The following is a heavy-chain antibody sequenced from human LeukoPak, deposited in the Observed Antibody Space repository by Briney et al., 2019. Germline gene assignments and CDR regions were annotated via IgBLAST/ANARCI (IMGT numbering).Heavy chain of an antibody. CDR2: IYYSGST. Sequence: SQTLSLTCAVSGGSISSGGYSWSWIRQPPGKGLEWIGYIYYSGSTYYNPSLKSRVTISVDTSKNQFSLKLSSVTAADTAVYYCARDRSGLDAFDIWGQGTMVTVSS. J-gene: IGHJ3*02. D-gene: IGHD3-3*01. CDR3: ARDRSGLDAFDI. CDR1: GGSISSGGYS. V-gene: IGHV4-30-4*07.